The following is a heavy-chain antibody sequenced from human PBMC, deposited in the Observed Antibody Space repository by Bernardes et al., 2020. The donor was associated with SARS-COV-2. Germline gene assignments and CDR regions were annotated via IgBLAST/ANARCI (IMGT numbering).Heavy chain of an antibody. D-gene: IGHD3-3*01. CDR1: GGSISSYY. CDR3: ASWYSDFWSGYLVSPGYFAY. J-gene: IGHJ4*02. Sequence: SETLCLTCTVSGGSISSYYWSWIRQPPGKGLEWIGYMHYSGSTNYNPSLKSRVTISVDTSKNQFSLKLSSVTAADTAVYYCASWYSDFWSGYLVSPGYFAYWGQVTLVTVSS. CDR2: MHYSGST. V-gene: IGHV4-59*01.